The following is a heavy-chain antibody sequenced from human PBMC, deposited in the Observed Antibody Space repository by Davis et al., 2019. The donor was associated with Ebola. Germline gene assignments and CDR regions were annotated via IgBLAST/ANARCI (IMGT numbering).Heavy chain of an antibody. CDR3: ARQFDP. V-gene: IGHV4-34*01. CDR2: INHSGST. CDR1: GGPFSGDY. J-gene: IGHJ5*02. Sequence: SETLSLTCAVHGGPFSGDYWSWIRKPPGKGLEWIGEINHSGSTNYNPSLKSRVTITVDTSKNQFSLKLNSVTAADTAVYYCARQFDPWGQGILVTVSS.